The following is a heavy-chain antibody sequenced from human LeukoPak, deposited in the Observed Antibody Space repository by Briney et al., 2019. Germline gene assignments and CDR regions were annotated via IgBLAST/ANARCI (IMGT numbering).Heavy chain of an antibody. D-gene: IGHD5-24*01. V-gene: IGHV4-39*07. CDR2: IYYSGST. Sequence: SETLSLTCTVSGVSISSSSYYWGWIRQPPGKGLEWIGSIYYSGSTYYNPSLKSRVTISVDTSKNQFSLKLSSVTAADTAVYYCARGVEMATFDYWGQGTLVTVSS. CDR3: ARGVEMATFDY. J-gene: IGHJ4*02. CDR1: GVSISSSSYY.